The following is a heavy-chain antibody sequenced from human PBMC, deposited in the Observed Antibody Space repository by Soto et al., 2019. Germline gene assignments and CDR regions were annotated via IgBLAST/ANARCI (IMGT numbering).Heavy chain of an antibody. CDR1: GCTFIDYF. J-gene: IGHJ1*01. Sequence: GSSVKETCKAWGCTFIDYFMHWLRQAPGQGLEWMGWINPNSGETKFAQTFQGRVTMTRDTSTSTAYLELKRLRSDDTAMYYCAIDRHFLCGGLLWGMVCWG. CDR3: AIDRHFLCGGLLWGMVC. D-gene: IGHD2-21*01. CDR2: INPNSGET. V-gene: IGHV1-2*02.